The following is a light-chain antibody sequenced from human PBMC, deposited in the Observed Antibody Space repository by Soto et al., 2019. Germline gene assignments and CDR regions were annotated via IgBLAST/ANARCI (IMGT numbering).Light chain of an antibody. J-gene: IGKJ3*01. Sequence: DIQMTQSPSSLSASVGDRVTITCQASQDISNYLNWYQQKPGKAPKLLIYDASNLETGVPSRFSGSGSETDFTFTISSLQPEDIATYYCQQYDNLLLVSFGPGTKVDIK. CDR3: QQYDNLLLVS. CDR2: DAS. CDR1: QDISNY. V-gene: IGKV1-33*01.